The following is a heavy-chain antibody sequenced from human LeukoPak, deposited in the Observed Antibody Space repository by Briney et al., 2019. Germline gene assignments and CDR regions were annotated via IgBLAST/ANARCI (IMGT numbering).Heavy chain of an antibody. CDR2: IYYSGST. V-gene: IGHV4-59*01. D-gene: IGHD7-27*01. Sequence: SETLSLTCTVSGGSISSYYWNWIRQPPGKGLEWIGYIYYSGSTNYNPSLKTRFTISVDTSKNQFSLKLSSVTAADTAVYYCASYWGDRFDYWGQGTLVTVSS. CDR3: ASYWGDRFDY. CDR1: GGSISSYY. J-gene: IGHJ4*02.